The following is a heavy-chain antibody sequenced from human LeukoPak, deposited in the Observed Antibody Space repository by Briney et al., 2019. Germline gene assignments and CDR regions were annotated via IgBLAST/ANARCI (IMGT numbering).Heavy chain of an antibody. J-gene: IGHJ4*02. CDR1: GGSFSGYY. Sequence: SETLSLTCAVYGGSFSGYYWSWIRQPPGKGLEWIGEINHSGSTNYNPSLKSRVTISVDTSKNQFSLKLSSVTAADTAVYYCASIVGATRVDYWGQGTLVTVSS. D-gene: IGHD1-26*01. CDR3: ASIVGATRVDY. V-gene: IGHV4-34*01. CDR2: INHSGST.